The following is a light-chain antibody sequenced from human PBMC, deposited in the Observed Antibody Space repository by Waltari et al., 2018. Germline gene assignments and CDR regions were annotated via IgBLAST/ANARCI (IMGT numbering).Light chain of an antibody. Sequence: IQLTQSPSSLSASVGDRVTITCRASQAISNYLAWYQQTPGKAPKLLIYAASTLQSGVPSRVSGSGAGTDFTLTISSLQPEDFATYYCQQLNSYQWTFGQGTKVEIK. CDR3: QQLNSYQWT. V-gene: IGKV1-9*01. J-gene: IGKJ1*01. CDR1: QAISNY. CDR2: AAS.